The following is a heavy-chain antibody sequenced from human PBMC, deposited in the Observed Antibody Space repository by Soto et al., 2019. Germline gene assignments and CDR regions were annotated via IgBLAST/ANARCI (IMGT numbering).Heavy chain of an antibody. J-gene: IGHJ4*02. CDR3: ARESAKKSPIGYCSGGSCYPTYYFDY. D-gene: IGHD2-15*01. Sequence: SETLSLTXTVSGGSISSGDYYWSWIRQPPGKGLEWIGYIYYSGSTYYNPSLKSRVTISVDTSKNQFSLKLSSVTAADTAVYYCARESAKKSPIGYCSGGSCYPTYYFDYWGQGTLVTVSS. CDR1: GGSISSGDYY. CDR2: IYYSGST. V-gene: IGHV4-30-4*01.